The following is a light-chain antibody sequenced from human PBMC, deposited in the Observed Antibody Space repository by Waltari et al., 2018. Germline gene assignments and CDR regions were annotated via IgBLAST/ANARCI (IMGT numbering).Light chain of an antibody. CDR1: QRIATN. CDR2: EAS. V-gene: IGKV3-15*01. J-gene: IGKJ2*01. Sequence: IVLTQSPATLSVSPGEEATLSCRASQRIATNVAWYQQKPGQGPRLLLSEASTRVAGVPARFSGGGSGTEFTLTISSLQSEDVAVYYCQQYNHYYSFGQGTRLEIK. CDR3: QQYNHYYS.